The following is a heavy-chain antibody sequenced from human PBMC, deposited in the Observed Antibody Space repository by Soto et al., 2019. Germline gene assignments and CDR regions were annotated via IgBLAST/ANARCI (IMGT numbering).Heavy chain of an antibody. CDR1: GGSISSYY. Sequence: SETLSLTCTVSGGSISSYYWSWIRQPPGKGLEWIGYIYYSGSTNYNPSLKSRVTISVDTSKNQFSLKLSSVTAADTAVYYCARRRYYYDSSGYYYHFDYWGQGTLVTVSS. CDR3: ARRRYYYDSSGYYYHFDY. V-gene: IGHV4-59*01. D-gene: IGHD3-22*01. CDR2: IYYSGST. J-gene: IGHJ4*02.